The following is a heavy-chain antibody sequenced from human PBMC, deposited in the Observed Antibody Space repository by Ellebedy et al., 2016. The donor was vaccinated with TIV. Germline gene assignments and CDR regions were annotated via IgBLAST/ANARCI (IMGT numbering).Heavy chain of an antibody. CDR3: ASLSVGWYTTNYFDY. Sequence: ASVKVSXXASGYTFTGYYMHWVRQAPGQGLEWMGWINPNSGGTNYAQKFQGRVTMTRDTSISTAYMELSRLRSDDTAVYYCASLSVGWYTTNYFDYWGQGTLVTVSS. CDR1: GYTFTGYY. D-gene: IGHD1-1*01. V-gene: IGHV1-2*02. J-gene: IGHJ4*02. CDR2: INPNSGGT.